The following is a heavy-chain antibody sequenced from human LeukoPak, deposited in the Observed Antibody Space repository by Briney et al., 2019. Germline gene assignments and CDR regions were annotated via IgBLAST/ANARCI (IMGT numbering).Heavy chain of an antibody. V-gene: IGHV4-4*09. CDR1: GGSISSYY. Sequence: PSETLSLTCTVSGGSISSYYWSWIRQPPGKGLEWIGYIYTSGSTNYNPCLKSRVTISVDTSKNQFSLKLSSVTAADTAVYYCARRSSSYYFDYWGQGTLVTVPS. CDR3: ARRSSSYYFDY. CDR2: IYTSGST. J-gene: IGHJ4*02.